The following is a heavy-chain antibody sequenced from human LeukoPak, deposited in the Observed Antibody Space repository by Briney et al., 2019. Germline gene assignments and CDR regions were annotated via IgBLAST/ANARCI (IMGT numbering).Heavy chain of an antibody. Sequence: GRSLGLSCAASGFTFSSYGMHWVRQAPGKGLEWVAVIWYDGSNKYYADSVKGRFAISRDNSENTLYLQMNSLRAEDTAVYYCTAAADTLYYYYMDVWGKGTTVTVSS. J-gene: IGHJ6*03. CDR2: IWYDGSNK. D-gene: IGHD6-13*01. V-gene: IGHV3-33*01. CDR3: TAAADTLYYYYMDV. CDR1: GFTFSSYG.